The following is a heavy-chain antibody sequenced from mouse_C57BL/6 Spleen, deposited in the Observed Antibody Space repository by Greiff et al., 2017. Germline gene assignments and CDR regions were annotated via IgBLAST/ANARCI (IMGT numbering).Heavy chain of an antibody. CDR3: ARTTTVVRGYFDY. CDR2: INPGSGGT. V-gene: IGHV1-54*01. CDR1: GYAFTNYL. J-gene: IGHJ2*01. D-gene: IGHD1-1*01. Sequence: QVQLQQSGAELVRPGTSVKVSCKASGYAFTNYLIEWVKQRPGQGLEWIGVINPGSGGTNYNEKFKGKATLTADKSSSTAYMQLSSLTSEDSAVYFCARTTTVVRGYFDYWGQGTTLTVSS.